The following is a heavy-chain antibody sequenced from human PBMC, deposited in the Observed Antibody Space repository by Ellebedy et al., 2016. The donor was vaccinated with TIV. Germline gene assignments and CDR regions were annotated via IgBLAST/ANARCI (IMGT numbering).Heavy chain of an antibody. J-gene: IGHJ2*01. CDR1: GFTFSSYW. CDR3: ARGGKVSPWGWYFDL. V-gene: IGHV3-74*01. Sequence: GESLKISXAASGFTFSSYWMHWVRQAPGKGLVWVSRINSDGSSTSYADSVKGRFTISRDNAKNTLYLQMNSLRAEDTAVYYCARGGKVSPWGWYFDLWGRGTLVTVSS. D-gene: IGHD1-26*01. CDR2: INSDGSST.